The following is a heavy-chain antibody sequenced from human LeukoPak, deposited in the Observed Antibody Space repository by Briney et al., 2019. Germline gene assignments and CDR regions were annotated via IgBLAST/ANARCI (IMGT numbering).Heavy chain of an antibody. Sequence: SETLSLTCAVNGGSLSGYSWSWIRQPPGKGLEWIGEINHSGSTKYNPCVKSRVTISVDTSKKQLSLELSSMTAADTAVYYCARGYCSSTSCYGAAFDIWGQGTMVTVSS. J-gene: IGHJ3*02. V-gene: IGHV4-34*01. CDR2: INHSGST. CDR1: GGSLSGYS. D-gene: IGHD2-2*01. CDR3: ARGYCSSTSCYGAAFDI.